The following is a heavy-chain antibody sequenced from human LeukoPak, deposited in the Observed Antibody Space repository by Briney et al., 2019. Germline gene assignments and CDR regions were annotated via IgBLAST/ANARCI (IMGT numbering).Heavy chain of an antibody. J-gene: IGHJ4*02. Sequence: ASVQVSCKASGGTFSSYPISWVRQAPGQGLEWMGGIIPIFGTAHYAQKFQGRVTITADKSTRTAYMELSSLRSEYRAVYYCVRDPYGVSPALDYWGQGALVTVSS. CDR2: IIPIFGTA. D-gene: IGHD4-17*01. CDR1: GGTFSSYP. V-gene: IGHV1-69*06. CDR3: VRDPYGVSPALDY.